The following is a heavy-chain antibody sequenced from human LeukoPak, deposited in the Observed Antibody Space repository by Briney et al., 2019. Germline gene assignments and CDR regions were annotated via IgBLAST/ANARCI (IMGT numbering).Heavy chain of an antibody. CDR3: ARGSGYGLYYFDY. CDR2: IIPIFGTA. J-gene: IGHJ4*02. D-gene: IGHD5-12*01. Sequence: SVKVSCKSSGGTFSSYAISCVRHAPGQGLEWMGGIIPIFGTANYAQKFQGRVTITADESTSTAYMELSSLRSEDTAVYYCARGSGYGLYYFDYWGQGTLVTVSS. V-gene: IGHV1-69*13. CDR1: GGTFSSYA.